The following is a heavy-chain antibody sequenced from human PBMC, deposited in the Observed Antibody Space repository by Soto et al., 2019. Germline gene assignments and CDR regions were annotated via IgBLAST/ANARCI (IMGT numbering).Heavy chain of an antibody. Sequence: GGSLRLSCAASGFTFSSYAMSWVRQAPGKGLEWVSAISGSGGSTYYADSVKGRFTISRDNSKNTLYLQMNSLRAEDTAVYYCANRKEVPRIFGVVNIETIDYWGQGTLVTVSS. D-gene: IGHD3-3*02. V-gene: IGHV3-23*01. CDR3: ANRKEVPRIFGVVNIETIDY. CDR2: ISGSGGST. J-gene: IGHJ4*02. CDR1: GFTFSSYA.